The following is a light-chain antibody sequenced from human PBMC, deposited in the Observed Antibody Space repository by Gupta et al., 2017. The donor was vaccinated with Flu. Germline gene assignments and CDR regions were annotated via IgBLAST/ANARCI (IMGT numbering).Light chain of an antibody. Sequence: PVTLSVSPGERATLSCRASQSLSRNLAWYQQKTGQPPRLLMYGASTRATGFPARFSGSGSGTEFTLTISSLQSEDFATYFCQQYNDGPFTFGPGTRVDLK. CDR2: GAS. CDR1: QSLSRN. V-gene: IGKV3-15*01. CDR3: QQYNDGPFT. J-gene: IGKJ3*01.